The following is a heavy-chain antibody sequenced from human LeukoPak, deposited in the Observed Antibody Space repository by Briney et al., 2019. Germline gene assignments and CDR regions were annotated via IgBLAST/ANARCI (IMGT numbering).Heavy chain of an antibody. CDR1: GFIFNNYG. Sequence: SGGSLRLSCAASGFIFNNYGMYWVRQAPGKGLEWVSFINYDGTKKYYADSVKGRFTISRDNAKNSLYLQMNSLRAEDTAVYYCAREHAGVSAFDIWGQGTLVTVSS. J-gene: IGHJ3*02. D-gene: IGHD3-10*01. CDR3: AREHAGVSAFDI. CDR2: INYDGTKK. V-gene: IGHV3-30*02.